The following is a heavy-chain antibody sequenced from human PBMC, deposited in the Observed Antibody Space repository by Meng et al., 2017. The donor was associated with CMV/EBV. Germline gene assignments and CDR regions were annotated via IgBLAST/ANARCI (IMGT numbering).Heavy chain of an antibody. V-gene: IGHV4-4*07. CDR1: GGSISSYY. CDR3: ARDLMNCSSTSCANWFDP. Sequence: HVHLRESGPGLVSPSETLSLTCTVSGGSISSYYWSWIRQPAGKGLEWIGRIYTSGSTNYNPSLKSRATMSVDTSKNQFSLKLSSVTAADTAVYYCARDLMNCSSTSCANWFDPWGQGTLVTVSS. J-gene: IGHJ5*02. CDR2: IYTSGST. D-gene: IGHD2-2*01.